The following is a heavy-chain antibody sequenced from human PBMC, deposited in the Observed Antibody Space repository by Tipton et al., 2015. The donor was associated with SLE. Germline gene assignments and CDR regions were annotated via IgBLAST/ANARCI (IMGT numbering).Heavy chain of an antibody. J-gene: IGHJ6*03. CDR3: TREVEGYSSDWYYYYYYMDV. D-gene: IGHD6-19*01. CDR2: IHDSGDR. CDR1: GESSSGYY. V-gene: IGHV4-34*01. Sequence: GLVKPSETLSLICAVNGESSSGYYWSWIRQSPGKALEWIGDIHDSGDRHYNPSLKSRVSMSGDTSKNEFSLKLISVTAADTAVYYCTREVEGYSSDWYYYYYYMDVWGKGTTVTVSS.